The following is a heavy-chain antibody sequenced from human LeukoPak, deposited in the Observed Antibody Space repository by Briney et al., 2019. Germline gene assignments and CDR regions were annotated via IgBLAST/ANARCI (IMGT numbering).Heavy chain of an antibody. CDR1: GFTFSSHG. Sequence: GGSLRLSCAVSGFTFSSHGMHWVRQAPGKGLEWVAFIRYDGSYKYYADSVKGRFTISRDNSKNTLYLQMNSLRPEDTAVYYCARDGPQFDYWGQGTLVTVSS. V-gene: IGHV3-30*02. J-gene: IGHJ4*02. CDR3: ARDGPQFDY. CDR2: IRYDGSYK.